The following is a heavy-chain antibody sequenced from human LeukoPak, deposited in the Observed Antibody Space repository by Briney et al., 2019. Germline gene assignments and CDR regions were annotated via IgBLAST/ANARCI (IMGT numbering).Heavy chain of an antibody. D-gene: IGHD3-22*01. CDR3: ARELANYYDSSGDAFDI. V-gene: IGHV4-59*01. CDR1: GGSISSYY. J-gene: IGHJ3*02. CDR2: IYYSGST. Sequence: SETLSLTCTVSGGSISSYYWNWIRQPPGKGLEWIGYIYYSGSTNYNPSLKSRVTISVDTSKNQFSLKLSSVTAADTAVYYCARELANYYDSSGDAFDIWGQGTMVTVSS.